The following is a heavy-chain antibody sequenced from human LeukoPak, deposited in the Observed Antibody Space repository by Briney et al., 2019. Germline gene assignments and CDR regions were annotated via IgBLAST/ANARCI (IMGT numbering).Heavy chain of an antibody. J-gene: IGHJ4*02. CDR3: ARRYSNGWPYFDF. V-gene: IGHV4-59*08. CDR1: AGSISLYY. Sequence: PSETLSLTCTVSAGSISLYYWSWIRQPPGGGLGWIGNIYYTGSTSYNPSLKSRVTISVDMSKNQFSLNLTSVTATDTAVYYCARRYSNGWPYFDFWGLGTLVTVSS. CDR2: IYYTGST. D-gene: IGHD6-19*01.